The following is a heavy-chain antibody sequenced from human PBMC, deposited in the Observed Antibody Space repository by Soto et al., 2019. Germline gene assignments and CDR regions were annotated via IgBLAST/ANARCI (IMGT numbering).Heavy chain of an antibody. CDR2: ISYTGTT. V-gene: IGHV4-31*03. CDR3: VRGVGGLTGSRITYWFDS. Sequence: SETLSLTCSVSGGSFNSGAYFWSWIRQSPGKGLEWIGYISYTGTTNSTPSLKSRVTMSVDTSNKVFSLRLSSVTAADTAMYFCVRGVGGLTGSRITYWFDSWGQGTLVTVSS. J-gene: IGHJ5*01. CDR1: GGSFNSGAYF. D-gene: IGHD1-1*01.